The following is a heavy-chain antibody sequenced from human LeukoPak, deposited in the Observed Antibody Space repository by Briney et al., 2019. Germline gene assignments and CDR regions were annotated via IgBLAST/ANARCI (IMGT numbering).Heavy chain of an antibody. CDR3: ASLYDFWSGSPDY. CDR1: GFTFSSYW. Sequence: GGSLRLSCAASGFTFSSYWLHWVRQAPGKGLVWVSRINSDGSSTSYADSVKGRFTISRDNAKNTLYLQMNSLRAEDTAVYYCASLYDFWSGSPDYWGQGTLVTVSS. J-gene: IGHJ4*02. CDR2: INSDGSST. V-gene: IGHV3-74*01. D-gene: IGHD3-3*01.